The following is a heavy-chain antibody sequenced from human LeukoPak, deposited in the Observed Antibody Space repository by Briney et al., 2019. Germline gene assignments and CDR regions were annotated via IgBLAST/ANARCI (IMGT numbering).Heavy chain of an antibody. CDR2: MNPNSGNT. J-gene: IGHJ6*02. Sequence: ASVKVSCKASGYTFTSYDINWVRQATGQGLEWMAWMNPNSGNTGYAQKFQGRVTMTRNTSISTVYMELSSLRSEDTAVYYCARDLHLASILEWLSPYYYYGMDVWGQGTTVTVSS. CDR1: GYTFTSYD. V-gene: IGHV1-8*01. CDR3: ARDLHLASILEWLSPYYYYGMDV. D-gene: IGHD3-3*01.